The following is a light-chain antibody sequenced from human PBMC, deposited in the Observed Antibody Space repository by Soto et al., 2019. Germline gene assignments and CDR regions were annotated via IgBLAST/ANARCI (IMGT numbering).Light chain of an antibody. V-gene: IGKV3-15*01. CDR2: GAS. Sequence: EVVMTQSPATLSVSPGERATLSCWASQSVRSDLAWYQQKPGQTPRLLIYGASTRAPGIPARFSGSGYGTEFTLTISSLQSEDFAVYYCQQYNNWPPITFGQGTRLEI. CDR3: QQYNNWPPIT. CDR1: QSVRSD. J-gene: IGKJ5*01.